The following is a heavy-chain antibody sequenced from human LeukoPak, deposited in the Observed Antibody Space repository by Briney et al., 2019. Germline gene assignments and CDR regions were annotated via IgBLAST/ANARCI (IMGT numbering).Heavy chain of an antibody. Sequence: PGGSLRLSCAASGFSISNSAMSWVRQAPGKGLEWVSLIVASSGSTFYADSVKGQFTISRDSSKNTLYLQMNSLRAEDMAVYYCAKGAYDYIEMGYFDYWGQGTLVTVST. D-gene: IGHD5-12*01. CDR2: IVASSGST. V-gene: IGHV3-23*01. CDR1: GFSISNSA. J-gene: IGHJ4*02. CDR3: AKGAYDYIEMGYFDY.